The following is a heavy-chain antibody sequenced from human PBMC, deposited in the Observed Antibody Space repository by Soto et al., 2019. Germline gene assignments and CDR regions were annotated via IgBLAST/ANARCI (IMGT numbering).Heavy chain of an antibody. CDR3: ARDHLDRYSYDSSGYYPPDY. CDR2: INPTGGTT. D-gene: IGHD3-22*01. CDR1: GYTFTSYY. Sequence: ASVKVSCKASGYTFTSYYMHLVRQAPGQGLEWMGIINPTGGTTTYAPRFQGRVTMTRDTSTSTVYMELSSLTSEDTAVYYCARDHLDRYSYDSSGYYPPDYWGQGTLVTVSS. V-gene: IGHV1-46*01. J-gene: IGHJ4*02.